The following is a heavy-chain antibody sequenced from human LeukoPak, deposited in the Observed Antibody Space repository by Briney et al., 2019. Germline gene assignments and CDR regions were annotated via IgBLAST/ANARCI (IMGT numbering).Heavy chain of an antibody. CDR1: GGSISSSSYC. Sequence: SETLSLTCTVSGGSISSSSYCWGWIRQPPGKGLEWIGSIYYSGSTYYNPSLKSRVTISVDTSKNQFSLKLSSVTAADTAVYYCAFSYYDFWSGYFSGPYYYYMDVWGKGTTVTVSS. CDR2: IYYSGST. V-gene: IGHV4-39*01. CDR3: AFSYYDFWSGYFSGPYYYYMDV. J-gene: IGHJ6*03. D-gene: IGHD3-3*01.